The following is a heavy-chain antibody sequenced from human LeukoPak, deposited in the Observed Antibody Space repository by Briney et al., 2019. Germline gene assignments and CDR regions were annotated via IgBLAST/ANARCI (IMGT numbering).Heavy chain of an antibody. CDR3: ASVVPSVSSAYFDY. J-gene: IGHJ4*02. CDR1: GGSFSGYY. D-gene: IGHD6-19*01. Sequence: SETLSLTCAVYGGSFSGYYWSWIRQPPGKGLEWIGEINHSGSTNYNPSLKSRVTISVDTSKNQFSLKLSSVTAADTAVYYCASVVPSVSSAYFDYWGQGTLVTVSS. V-gene: IGHV4-34*01. CDR2: INHSGST.